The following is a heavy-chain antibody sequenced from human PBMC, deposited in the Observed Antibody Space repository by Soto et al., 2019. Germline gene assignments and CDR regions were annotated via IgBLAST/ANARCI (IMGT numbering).Heavy chain of an antibody. CDR2: ICYLGSS. J-gene: IGHJ5*02. CDR3: ARHSLALRKNNWFDP. CDR1: GDSIISSDFY. Sequence: KTSETLSLTCTVSGDSIISSDFYWGWVRQPPGKGLEWIGSICYLGSSYYNPSLKSRVTMSVYTSKNQFSLRLRSVTAADTALYFCARHSLALRKNNWFDPWGQGIMVTVSS. V-gene: IGHV4-39*01. D-gene: IGHD3-3*02.